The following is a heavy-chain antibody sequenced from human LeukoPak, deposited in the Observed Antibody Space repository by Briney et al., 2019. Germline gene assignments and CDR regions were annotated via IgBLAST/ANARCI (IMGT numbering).Heavy chain of an antibody. J-gene: IGHJ4*02. V-gene: IGHV5-51*01. Sequence: GESLKISCKGSGYSFTSYWIGWVRQMPGKGLEWMGIIYLGDSDTRYSPSFQGQVTISADKSISTAYLQWSSLKASDTAMYYCARPYDSSGYYYGPFDYWGQGTLVTVSS. CDR2: IYLGDSDT. CDR1: GYSFTSYW. D-gene: IGHD3-22*01. CDR3: ARPYDSSGYYYGPFDY.